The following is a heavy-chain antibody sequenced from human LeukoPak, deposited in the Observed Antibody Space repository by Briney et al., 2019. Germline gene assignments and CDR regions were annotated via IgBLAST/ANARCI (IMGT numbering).Heavy chain of an antibody. CDR1: GGSISSYY. V-gene: IGHV4-59*01. CDR3: ARTTTHIAAAPEDGMDV. Sequence: SETLSLTCTVSGGSISSYYWSWIRQPPGKGLEWIGYIYYSGSTNYNPSLKSRVTISVDTSKNQFYLKLSSVTAADTAVYYCARTTTHIAAAPEDGMDVWGQGTTVTVSS. D-gene: IGHD6-13*01. CDR2: IYYSGST. J-gene: IGHJ6*02.